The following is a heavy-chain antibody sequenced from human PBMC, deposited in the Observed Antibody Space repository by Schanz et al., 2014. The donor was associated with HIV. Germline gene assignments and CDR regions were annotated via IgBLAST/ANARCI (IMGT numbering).Heavy chain of an antibody. CDR1: GLPFSTSA. CDR3: AADSEWFGESPSAFDI. CDR2: ISGSGGST. Sequence: DVQILESGGGLVQPGGSRRLSCAVSGLPFSTSAMSWVRQAPGKGLEWVSDISGSGGSTYYADSVKGRFTISRDNSKNTLSLQMSSLRAEDTAVYYCAADSEWFGESPSAFDIWGQGTMVTVSS. D-gene: IGHD3-10*01. J-gene: IGHJ3*02. V-gene: IGHV3-23*01.